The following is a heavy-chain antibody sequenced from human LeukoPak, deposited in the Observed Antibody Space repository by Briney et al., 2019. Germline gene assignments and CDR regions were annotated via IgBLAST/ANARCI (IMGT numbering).Heavy chain of an antibody. J-gene: IGHJ4*02. CDR3: AKDSYGDYPYIDY. Sequence: GGSLRLSCAASGFTFDDYAMHWVRQAPGKGLGWVSGISWNGGSIGYADSVKGRFTISRDNAKNSLYLQMNSLRAEDTALYYCAKDSYGDYPYIDYWGQGTLVTVSS. CDR1: GFTFDDYA. CDR2: ISWNGGSI. V-gene: IGHV3-9*01. D-gene: IGHD4-17*01.